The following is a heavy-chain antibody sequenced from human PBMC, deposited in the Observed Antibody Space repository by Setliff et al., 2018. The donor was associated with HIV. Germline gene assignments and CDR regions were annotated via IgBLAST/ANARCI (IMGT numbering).Heavy chain of an antibody. CDR1: GGSINSSTYY. D-gene: IGHD5-12*01. CDR2: IHYSGST. Sequence: PSETLSLTCTVSGGSINSSTYYWGWIRQPPGKGLEWLATIHYSGSTYYNPSHKSRVTISADTSENQFSLKLSSVSAADTSVYYCARHGSVYDFDYWGQGTLVTVSS. CDR3: ARHGSVYDFDY. V-gene: IGHV4-39*01. J-gene: IGHJ4*02.